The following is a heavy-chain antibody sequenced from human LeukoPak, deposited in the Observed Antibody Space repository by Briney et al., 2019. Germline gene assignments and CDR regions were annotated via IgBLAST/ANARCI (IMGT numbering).Heavy chain of an antibody. V-gene: IGHV4-34*01. J-gene: IGHJ4*02. CDR2: INHSGST. Sequence: SETLSLTCAVYGGSFSGYYWSWIRQPPGKGLEWIGEINHSGSTNYNPSLKSRVTISVDTSKNQFSLKLSSVTAADTAVYYCARDLHYYDSSGNYWGQGTLVTVSS. D-gene: IGHD3-22*01. CDR3: ARDLHYYDSSGNY. CDR1: GGSFSGYY.